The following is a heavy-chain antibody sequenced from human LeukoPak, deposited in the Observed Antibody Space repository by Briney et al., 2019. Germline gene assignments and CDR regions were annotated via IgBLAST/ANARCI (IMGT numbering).Heavy chain of an antibody. CDR2: ISASGGNT. CDR1: GFTFSSYA. D-gene: IGHD6-19*01. Sequence: GGSLRLSCAASGFTFSSYAISWVRQAPGKGLEWVSAISASGGNTYYADSVKGRFTISRDNSKNTLYLQMNSLRAEDTAIYYCAKATYSSGWHVRDYRGLGTLVTVSS. V-gene: IGHV3-23*01. J-gene: IGHJ4*02. CDR3: AKATYSSGWHVRDY.